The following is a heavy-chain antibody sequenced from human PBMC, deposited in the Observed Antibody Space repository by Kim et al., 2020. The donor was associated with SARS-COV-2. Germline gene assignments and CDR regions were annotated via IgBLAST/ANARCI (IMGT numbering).Heavy chain of an antibody. D-gene: IGHD3-22*01. CDR1: GYTFTSYY. J-gene: IGHJ4*02. V-gene: IGHV1-46*01. CDR3: ARFSSDYYDSSGYYSAFFDY. CDR2: INPSGGST. Sequence: ASVKVSCKASGYTFTSYYMHWVRQAPGQGLEWMGIINPSGGSTSYAQKFQGRVTMTRDTSTSTVYMELSSLRSEDTAVYYCARFSSDYYDSSGYYSAFFDYWGQGTLVTVSS.